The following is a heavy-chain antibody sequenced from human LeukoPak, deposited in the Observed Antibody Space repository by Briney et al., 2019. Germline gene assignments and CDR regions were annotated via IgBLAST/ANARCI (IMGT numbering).Heavy chain of an antibody. D-gene: IGHD6-19*01. CDR1: GYSFTCYW. V-gene: IGHV5-51*01. CDR3: ARHRGYSSGWLDP. CDR2: IYPGDSDT. Sequence: GESLKISCKGSGYSFTCYWIGWVRQMPGKGLEWMGVIYPGDSDTRYSPSFQGQVTISADKSIGTAYLQWSSLKASDTAMYYCARHRGYSSGWLDPWGQGTLVTVSS. J-gene: IGHJ5*02.